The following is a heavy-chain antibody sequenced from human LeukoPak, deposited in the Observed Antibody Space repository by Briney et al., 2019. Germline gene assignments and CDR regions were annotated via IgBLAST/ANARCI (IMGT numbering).Heavy chain of an antibody. CDR3: ARSHGSTGV. J-gene: IGHJ6*04. V-gene: IGHV1-2*02. Sequence: ASVKVSCKASGYTFTGYYMHWVRQAPGQGLEWMGWINPNSGATVYAQKFQGRVTLTRDTSINTAYMDLNSLRAEDTAVYYCARSHGSTGVWGKGTTVTVSS. CDR2: INPNSGAT. CDR1: GYTFTGYY.